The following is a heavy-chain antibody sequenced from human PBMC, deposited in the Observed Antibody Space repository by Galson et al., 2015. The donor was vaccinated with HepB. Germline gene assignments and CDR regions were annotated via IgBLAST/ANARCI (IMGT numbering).Heavy chain of an antibody. D-gene: IGHD4-17*01. J-gene: IGHJ2*01. CDR3: ARVVTVTNWYFDL. V-gene: IGHV3-7*03. CDR2: IKQDGSEK. Sequence: LRLSCAASGFTFSTYWMSWVRQAPGKGLEWVANIKQDGSEKYYVDSVKGRFTISRDNAKNSLYLQMNSLRAEDTAVYYCARVVTVTNWYFDLWGRGTLVTVSS. CDR1: GFTFSTYW.